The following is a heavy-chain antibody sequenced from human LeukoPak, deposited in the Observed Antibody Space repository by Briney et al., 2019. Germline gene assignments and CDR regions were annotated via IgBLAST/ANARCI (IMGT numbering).Heavy chain of an antibody. V-gene: IGHV1-18*01. D-gene: IGHD4-23*01. J-gene: IGHJ4*02. CDR2: ISAYNGNT. CDR3: ARDHPPYGGNPDAFDY. CDR1: GYTFTSYG. Sequence: GASVKVSCKASGYTFTSYGISWVRQAPGQGLEWMGWISAYNGNTNYAQKLQGRVTMTTDTSTSTAYMELRSLRSDDTAVYYCARDHPPYGGNPDAFDYWGQGTLVTVSS.